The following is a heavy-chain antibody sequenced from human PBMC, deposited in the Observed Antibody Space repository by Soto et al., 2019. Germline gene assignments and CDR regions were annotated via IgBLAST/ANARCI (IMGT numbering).Heavy chain of an antibody. CDR3: ARPTPPYYDILTGYYFQYYYYYMDV. V-gene: IGHV4-39*01. J-gene: IGHJ6*03. Sequence: WIRQVPGKGLEWIGSIYYSGSTYYNPSLKSRVTISVDTSKNQFSLKLSSVTAADTAVYYCARPTPPYYDILTGYYFQYYYYYMDVWGKGTTVTVS. D-gene: IGHD3-9*01. CDR2: IYYSGST.